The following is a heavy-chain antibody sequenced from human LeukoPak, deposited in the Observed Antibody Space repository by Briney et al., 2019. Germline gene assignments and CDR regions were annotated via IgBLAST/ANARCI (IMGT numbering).Heavy chain of an antibody. CDR2: INTYNGNT. D-gene: IGHD2-15*01. CDR3: ARYDPEDIVVVVAGAFDY. Sequence: ASMKVSCKASGYTFSSYGITWVRQAPGQGLEWMGWINTYNGNTHYAQKLQGRVTMTTDTSTSTAYMELRSLRSDDTAVYYCARYDPEDIVVVVAGAFDYWGQGTLVTVSS. J-gene: IGHJ4*02. CDR1: GYTFSSYG. V-gene: IGHV1-18*01.